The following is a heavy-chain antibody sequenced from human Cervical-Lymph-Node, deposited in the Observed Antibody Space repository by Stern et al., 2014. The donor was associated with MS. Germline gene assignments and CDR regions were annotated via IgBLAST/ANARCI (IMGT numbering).Heavy chain of an antibody. CDR2: IIPIIGVP. CDR1: GGILPNYA. Sequence: QVQLVQSGAEVRKPGSSVRVSCTPSGGILPNYAFSWVRQAPGLGLQWMGRIIPIIGVPNYAPKFQDRLTISANRSTSASYMELSSLTSEDTAIYYCAKGEGGYGEADAFDLWCPGTLVSVSS. D-gene: IGHD5-12*01. V-gene: IGHV1-69*04. CDR3: AKGEGGYGEADAFDL. J-gene: IGHJ3*01.